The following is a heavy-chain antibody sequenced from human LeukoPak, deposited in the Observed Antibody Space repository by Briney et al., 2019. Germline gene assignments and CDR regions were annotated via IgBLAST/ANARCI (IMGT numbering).Heavy chain of an antibody. V-gene: IGHV4-34*01. J-gene: IGHJ6*03. D-gene: IGHD2-21*01. CDR3: AKGNVGHYHSVADDYYYYMDV. CDR1: GGYFSGFY. CDR2: ISYSGTT. Sequence: SEILSLTCAVYGGYFSGFYWTWVRQAPGKGLEWIGEISYSGTTRYNPSLKSRVTIAVDTSKKEISLNLSTVTAADTAVYYCAKGNVGHYHSVADDYYYYMDVWGKGTTVIVSS.